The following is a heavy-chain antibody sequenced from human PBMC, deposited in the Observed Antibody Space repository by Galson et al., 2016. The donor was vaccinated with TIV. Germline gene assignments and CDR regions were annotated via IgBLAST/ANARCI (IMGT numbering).Heavy chain of an antibody. CDR1: GGSISNSGYY. D-gene: IGHD2-8*01. CDR2: IYYSGNT. CDR3: ARDSYCPHDVCYDPPV. J-gene: IGHJ4*02. V-gene: IGHV4-39*07. Sequence: LTCAVSGGSISNSGYYWVWIRQTPGKRLGWIGNIYYSGNTYYNPSLKSRVTISVDRSKNTLYLQMNSLRAEDTAVYYCARDSYCPHDVCYDPPVWGQGTLVTVSS.